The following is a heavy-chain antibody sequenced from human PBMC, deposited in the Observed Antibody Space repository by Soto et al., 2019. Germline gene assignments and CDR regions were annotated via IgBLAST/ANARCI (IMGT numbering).Heavy chain of an antibody. CDR2: MNPNSGNT. V-gene: IGHV1-8*01. CDR3: ARLIPKDYGDDELDY. CDR1: GYTFTSYE. J-gene: IGHJ4*02. Sequence: ASVKVSCKASGYTFTSYEMNWVRQATGQGLEWMGWMNPNSGNTGYAQKFQGRVTMTRNTSISTAYMELSSLRSEDTAVYYCARLIPKDYGDDELDYWGQGTLVTVSS. D-gene: IGHD4-17*01.